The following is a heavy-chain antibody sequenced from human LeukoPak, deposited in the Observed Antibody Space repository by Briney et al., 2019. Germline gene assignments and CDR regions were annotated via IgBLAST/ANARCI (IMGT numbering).Heavy chain of an antibody. J-gene: IGHJ5*02. Sequence: PSETLSLTCTVSGGSISSYYWSWIRQPPGKGLEWIGYIYYGGSTNYNPSLKSRVTISVDTSKNQFSLKLSSVTAADTAVYYCARRHCSGGSCYHNWFDPWGQGTLVTVSS. CDR2: IYYGGST. CDR1: GGSISSYY. V-gene: IGHV4-59*08. D-gene: IGHD2-15*01. CDR3: ARRHCSGGSCYHNWFDP.